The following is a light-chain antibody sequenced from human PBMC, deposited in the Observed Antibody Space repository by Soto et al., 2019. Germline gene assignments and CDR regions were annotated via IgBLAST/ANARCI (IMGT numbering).Light chain of an antibody. CDR1: QGISSY. CDR2: AAS. J-gene: IGKJ1*01. V-gene: IGKV1-8*01. CDR3: QLYYSYPWT. Sequence: IRVAPVNTSFSASKGDRGTIHFRASQGISSYLAWYQQKPGKAPKLVIYAASTLQSGVPSRFSGSGSGADFTLTISCLQSEDFATYYCQLYYSYPWTFGQRSKVDIK.